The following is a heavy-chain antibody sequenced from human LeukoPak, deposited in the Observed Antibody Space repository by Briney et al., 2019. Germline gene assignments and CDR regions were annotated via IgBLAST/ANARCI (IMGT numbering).Heavy chain of an antibody. CDR3: ASFSSWYGDYYYYYMDV. J-gene: IGHJ6*03. Sequence: PSETLSLTCTVSVGSISSSSYYWGWIRQPPGKGLEWIGSIYYSGSTYYNPSLKSRATISVDTSKNQFSLQLSYVTAADTAVYYCASFSSWYGDYYYYYMDVWGKGTTVTVSS. CDR1: VGSISSSSYY. V-gene: IGHV4-39*01. CDR2: IYYSGST. D-gene: IGHD6-13*01.